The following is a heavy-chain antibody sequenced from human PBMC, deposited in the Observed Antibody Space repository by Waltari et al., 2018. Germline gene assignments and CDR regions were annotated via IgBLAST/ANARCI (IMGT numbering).Heavy chain of an antibody. Sequence: QVQLVQSGAEVKKPGASVKVSCKASGYTFTGYYMHWVRQAPGQGLEWMGWINPNSGGTNYAQKCQGRVTMTRDTSISTAYMELSRLRSDDTAVYYCARDFPRGRGGYFDYWGQGTLVTVSS. J-gene: IGHJ4*02. CDR3: ARDFPRGRGGYFDY. CDR1: GYTFTGYY. CDR2: INPNSGGT. D-gene: IGHD3-10*01. V-gene: IGHV1-2*02.